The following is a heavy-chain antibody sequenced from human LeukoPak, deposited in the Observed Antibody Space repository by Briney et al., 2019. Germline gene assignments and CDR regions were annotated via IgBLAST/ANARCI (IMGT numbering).Heavy chain of an antibody. D-gene: IGHD2-2*02. J-gene: IGHJ4*02. Sequence: ASVKVSCKASGYTFISYAMHWVRQAPGQRLEWMGWINAGNGNTKYSQKFQGRVTITRDTSASTAYMELSSLRSEDTAVYYCARGSAVVVPAAIGYWGQGTLVTVSS. CDR2: INAGNGNT. CDR1: GYTFISYA. CDR3: ARGSAVVVPAAIGY. V-gene: IGHV1-3*01.